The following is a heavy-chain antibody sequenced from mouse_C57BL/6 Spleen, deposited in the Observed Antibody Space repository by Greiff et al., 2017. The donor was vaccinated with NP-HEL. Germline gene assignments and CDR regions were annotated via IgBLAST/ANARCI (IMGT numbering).Heavy chain of an antibody. CDR2: IYPGDGDT. D-gene: IGHD1-1*01. CDR1: GYAFSSYW. Sequence: QVQLKQSGAELVKPGASVKISCKASGYAFSSYWMNWVKQRPGKGLEWIGQIYPGDGDTNYNGKFKGKATLTADKSSSTAYMQLSSLTSEDSAVYFCAREGDTTVVVPLDYWGQGTTLTVSS. CDR3: AREGDTTVVVPLDY. J-gene: IGHJ2*01. V-gene: IGHV1-80*01.